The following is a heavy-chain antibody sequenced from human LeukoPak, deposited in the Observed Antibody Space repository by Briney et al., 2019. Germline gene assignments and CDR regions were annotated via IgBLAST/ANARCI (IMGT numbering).Heavy chain of an antibody. CDR2: IRYDATNK. V-gene: IGHV3-30*02. CDR1: GFTFSSYG. J-gene: IGHJ4*02. CDR3: ANLRRGATKGVTVDY. D-gene: IGHD2-21*02. Sequence: LAGGSLRLSCAASGFTFSSYGMHWVRPAPGKGREWVAFIRYDATNKYYAASVKGRFTISKDNSKNTLDLHMESLRAEDTAIYYCANLRRGATKGVTVDYWGQGTLVAVSS.